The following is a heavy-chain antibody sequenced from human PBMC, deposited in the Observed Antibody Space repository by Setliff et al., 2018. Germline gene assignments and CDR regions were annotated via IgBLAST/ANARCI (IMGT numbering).Heavy chain of an antibody. D-gene: IGHD3-22*01. CDR1: GYSISSGHY. J-gene: IGHJ6*02. CDR2: ISHSGST. V-gene: IGHV4-38-2*02. CDR3: ARDYYDSSGHPPYYYYGMDV. Sequence: SETLSLTCTVSGYSISSGHYWGWIRQPPGKGLEWIGSISHSGSTYYNPSLRSRVTISLDTSKNQFSLKLSSVTAADTAVYYCARDYYDSSGHPPYYYYGMDVWGQGTTVTVSS.